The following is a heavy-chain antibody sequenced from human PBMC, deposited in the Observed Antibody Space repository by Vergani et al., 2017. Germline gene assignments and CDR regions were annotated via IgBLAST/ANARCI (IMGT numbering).Heavy chain of an antibody. Sequence: EVQLVESGGGLIQPGGSLRLSCAASGFTVSSNYMSWVRQAPGKGLEWVSVIYSGGSTYYADSVKGRFTISRDNSKNTLYLQMNSLRAEDTAVYYCARDMGYQLLFGVFDYWGQGTLVTVSS. CDR3: ARDMGYQLLFGVFDY. J-gene: IGHJ4*02. D-gene: IGHD2-2*01. V-gene: IGHV3-66*03. CDR1: GFTVSSNY. CDR2: IYSGGST.